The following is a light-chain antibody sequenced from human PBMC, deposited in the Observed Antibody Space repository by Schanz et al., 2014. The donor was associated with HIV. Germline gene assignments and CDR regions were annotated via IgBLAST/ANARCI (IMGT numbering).Light chain of an antibody. Sequence: EIVMTQSPATLSVSPGERATLSCRASQSVSSNFAWYQQKPGQAPRLLIYGASTRATGIPARFSGSGSGTEFTLTINSLDPEDSAVYYCQQYATTPLTFGQGTKVEIK. CDR3: QQYATTPLT. CDR2: GAS. V-gene: IGKV3-15*01. J-gene: IGKJ1*01. CDR1: QSVSSN.